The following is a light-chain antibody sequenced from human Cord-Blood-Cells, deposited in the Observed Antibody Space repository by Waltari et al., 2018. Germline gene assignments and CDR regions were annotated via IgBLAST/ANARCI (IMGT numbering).Light chain of an antibody. CDR3: QQYGSSPPYT. Sequence: ETALPQAPGPLSLSPGERATLCCRVSKSVSSSYLAWYQQKPGQAPRLLIYGASSRATGIPDRFSGSGSGTDFTLTISRLEPEDFAVYYCQQYGSSPPYTFGRGTKLEIK. CDR1: KSVSSSY. V-gene: IGKV3-20*01. J-gene: IGKJ2*01. CDR2: GAS.